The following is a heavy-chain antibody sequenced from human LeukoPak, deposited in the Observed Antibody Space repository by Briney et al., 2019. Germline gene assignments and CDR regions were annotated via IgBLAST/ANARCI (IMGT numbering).Heavy chain of an antibody. CDR2: IRAYNGNT. Sequence: ASVKVSCKASGYTFTSYGISWVRHAPVQGIERMGWIRAYNGNTNYAQKLQGRVTMTTDTSTSTAYMELRSLRSDDTAVYYCARDGYNYPVYFQHWGQGTLVTVSS. V-gene: IGHV1-18*01. CDR3: ARDGYNYPVYFQH. D-gene: IGHD5-24*01. CDR1: GYTFTSYG. J-gene: IGHJ1*01.